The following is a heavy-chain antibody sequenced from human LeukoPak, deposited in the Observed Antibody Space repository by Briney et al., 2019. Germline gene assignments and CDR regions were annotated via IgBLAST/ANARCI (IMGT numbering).Heavy chain of an antibody. Sequence: ASVKVSCKASGYTFTGYYVHLVRQAPGQGLEWMGWINPNSGGTNYAQKFQGRVTTTRDTSISTAYMELSRLRSDDTAVYYCARGYDFWSGYYMVYWGQGTLVTVSS. V-gene: IGHV1-2*02. CDR3: ARGYDFWSGYYMVY. CDR1: GYTFTGYY. D-gene: IGHD3-3*01. J-gene: IGHJ4*02. CDR2: INPNSGGT.